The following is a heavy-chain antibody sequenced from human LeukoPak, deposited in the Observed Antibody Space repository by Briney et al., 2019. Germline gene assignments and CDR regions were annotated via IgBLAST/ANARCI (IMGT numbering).Heavy chain of an antibody. V-gene: IGHV4-59*01. CDR1: GGSISSYY. CDR3: ARSITMVRGVIISHYGMDV. CDR2: IYYSGST. J-gene: IGHJ6*02. Sequence: SETLSLTCTVSGGSISSYYWSWIRQPPGKGLEWIGYIYYSGSTNYNPSLKSRVTISVDTSKNQFSPKLSSVTAADTAVYYCARSITMVRGVIISHYGMDVWGQGTTVTVSS. D-gene: IGHD3-10*01.